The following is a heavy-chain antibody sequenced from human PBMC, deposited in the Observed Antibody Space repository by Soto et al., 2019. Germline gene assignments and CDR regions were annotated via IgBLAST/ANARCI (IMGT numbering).Heavy chain of an antibody. Sequence: SETLSLTCTVSGGSISSSSYYWGWIRQPPGKGLEWIGSIYYSGSTYYNPSLKSRVTISVDTSKNQFSLKLSSVTAADTAVYYCARRDSSGYYLKYYFDYWGQGTLVTVSS. CDR1: GGSISSSSYY. D-gene: IGHD3-22*01. CDR3: ARRDSSGYYLKYYFDY. J-gene: IGHJ4*02. CDR2: IYYSGST. V-gene: IGHV4-39*01.